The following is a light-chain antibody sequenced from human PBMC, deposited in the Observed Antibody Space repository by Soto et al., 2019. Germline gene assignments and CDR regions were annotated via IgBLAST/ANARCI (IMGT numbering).Light chain of an antibody. Sequence: DIKMTQSPSSVSASVGDGVTITCRASQDISSWLAWYQQKPGKAPKIMIYAASSLQGGVPSRFSGSGSGTEFTLTISSLQPEDFATYYCQQYNSPITFGQGTRLEIK. J-gene: IGKJ5*01. V-gene: IGKV1D-16*01. CDR1: QDISSW. CDR2: AAS. CDR3: QQYNSPIT.